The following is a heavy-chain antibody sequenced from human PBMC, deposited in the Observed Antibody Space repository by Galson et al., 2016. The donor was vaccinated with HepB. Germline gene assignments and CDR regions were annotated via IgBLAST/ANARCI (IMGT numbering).Heavy chain of an antibody. CDR2: INPSGGT. Sequence: SVKVSCKASGYPLTRYYLHWVRQAPGQAPEWMGVINPSGGTNYAQRFQGRVAMTRGTSTSKVYLDLSSLGFEDTALYYCAREPHGRTGDYYYYYGMDVWGQGTTVTVSS. D-gene: IGHD3-10*01. J-gene: IGHJ6*02. CDR3: AREPHGRTGDYYYYYGMDV. CDR1: GYPLTRYY. V-gene: IGHV1-46*01.